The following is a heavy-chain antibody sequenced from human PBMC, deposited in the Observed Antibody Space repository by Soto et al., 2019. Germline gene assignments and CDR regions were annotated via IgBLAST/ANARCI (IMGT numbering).Heavy chain of an antibody. V-gene: IGHV6-1*01. Sequence: SQTLSLTCAISGDSVSSNTASWNWIRQSPSRGLEWLGRTYFRSKWYNDYAVSVKSRIIINPDTSNNQFSLQLNSVTPEDTAVYFCAKGDNRGPTTGCAYAPWGQGSMVTVSS. D-gene: IGHD2-2*01. CDR2: TYFRSKWYN. CDR3: AKGDNRGPTTGCAYAP. CDR1: GDSVSSNTAS. J-gene: IGHJ5*02.